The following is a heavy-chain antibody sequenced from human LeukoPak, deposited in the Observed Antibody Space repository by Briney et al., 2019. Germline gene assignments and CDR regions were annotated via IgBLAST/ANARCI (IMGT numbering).Heavy chain of an antibody. V-gene: IGHV1-2*02. D-gene: IGHD6-19*01. Sequence: GASVKVPCEASGYTFTGYYMHWVRQAPGQGLEWMGWINPNSGGTNYAQKFQGRVTMTRDTSISTAYMELSRLRSDDTAVYYCARVGIAVAGADYWGQGTLVTVSS. CDR3: ARVGIAVAGADY. CDR1: GYTFTGYY. CDR2: INPNSGGT. J-gene: IGHJ4*02.